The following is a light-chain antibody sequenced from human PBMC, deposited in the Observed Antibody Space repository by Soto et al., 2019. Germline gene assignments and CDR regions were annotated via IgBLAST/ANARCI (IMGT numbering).Light chain of an antibody. Sequence: PGTLSLSPGERATLSCRASQSVSSSYLAWYQQKPGQAPRLLIYGASSRATGIPDRFSGSGSGTDFTLTISRLEPEEFAVYYCKQYINRTLTFGGGTKVEIK. J-gene: IGKJ4*01. CDR2: GAS. CDR3: KQYINRTLT. CDR1: QSVSSSY. V-gene: IGKV3-20*01.